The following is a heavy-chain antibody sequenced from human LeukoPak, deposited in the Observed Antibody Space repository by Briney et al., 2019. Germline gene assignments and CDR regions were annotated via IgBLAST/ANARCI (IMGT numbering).Heavy chain of an antibody. D-gene: IGHD6-6*01. CDR1: GFTFSGSA. Sequence: GGSLRLSCAASGFTFSGSAMHWVRQASGKGLEWVGRIRSKANSYATAYAALVKGRFTISRDDSKNTAYLQMNSLKTEDTAVYYCAAARPDYYYYGMDVWGQGTTVTVSS. CDR3: AAARPDYYYYGMDV. CDR2: IRSKANSYAT. V-gene: IGHV3-73*01. J-gene: IGHJ6*02.